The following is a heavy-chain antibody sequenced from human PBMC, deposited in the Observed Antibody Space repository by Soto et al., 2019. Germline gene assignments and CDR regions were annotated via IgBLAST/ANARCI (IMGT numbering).Heavy chain of an antibody. CDR3: ARATDSSWYGRSYYYYYGMDV. CDR2: INHSGST. CDR1: GGPFSGYY. V-gene: IGHV4-34*01. Sequence: QVQLQQWGAGLLKPSETLSLTCAVYGGPFSGYYWSWIRQPPGKGLEWIGEINHSGSTNYNPSLKSRVTISVDTSKNQFSLKLSSVTAADTAVYYCARATDSSWYGRSYYYYYGMDVWGQGTTVTVSS. D-gene: IGHD6-13*01. J-gene: IGHJ6*02.